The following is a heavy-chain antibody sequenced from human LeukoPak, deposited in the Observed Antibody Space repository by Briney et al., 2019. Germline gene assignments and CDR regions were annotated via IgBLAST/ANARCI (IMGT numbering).Heavy chain of an antibody. CDR2: IYPGDSDT. CDR1: GYSFTSYW. D-gene: IGHD5-12*01. J-gene: IGHJ4*02. V-gene: IGHV5-51*01. Sequence: GESLKISRQGSGYSFTSYWIGWVRQMPGKGLEGMGIIYPGDSDTRYTPSFQGQVTISADKSISTAYLQWSSLKASDTAMYYCARLSLRPKGSVDYWGQGTLVTVSS. CDR3: ARLSLRPKGSVDY.